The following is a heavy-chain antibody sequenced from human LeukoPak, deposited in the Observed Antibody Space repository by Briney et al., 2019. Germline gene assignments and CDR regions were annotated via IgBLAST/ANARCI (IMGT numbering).Heavy chain of an antibody. Sequence: GASVKVSCKASGYTFTDYYMHWVRQAPGQGLEWVGWINPNSGGTNYAQKFQGRVTMTGDTSITTAYMELSRLRSDDTAVYFCARGGYRSSWTNFDYWGQGTLVTVSS. CDR3: ARGGYRSSWTNFDY. D-gene: IGHD6-13*01. CDR1: GYTFTDYY. J-gene: IGHJ4*02. CDR2: INPNSGGT. V-gene: IGHV1-2*02.